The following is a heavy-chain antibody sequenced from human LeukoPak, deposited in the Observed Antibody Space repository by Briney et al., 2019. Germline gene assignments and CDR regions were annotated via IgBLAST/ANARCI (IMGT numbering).Heavy chain of an antibody. Sequence: ASVKVSCKASGYTFRSYDITWVRQAPGQGLEWMGWISPNNGNTNYAHKFQGRVTMTTDTPPSTAYMAMRSLRSDDPAVCYCARDRDSSGWHVADYWGQGTLVTVSS. D-gene: IGHD6-19*01. CDR3: ARDRDSSGWHVADY. CDR2: ISPNNGNT. CDR1: GYTFRSYD. V-gene: IGHV1-18*01. J-gene: IGHJ4*02.